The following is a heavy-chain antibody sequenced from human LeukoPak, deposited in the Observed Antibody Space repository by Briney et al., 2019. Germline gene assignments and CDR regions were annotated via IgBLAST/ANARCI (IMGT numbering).Heavy chain of an antibody. CDR3: ARDLFDDYSLDY. D-gene: IGHD3-16*01. CDR2: ISSSSSFI. Sequence: VGSLRLSCAASGFTFSSYSMNWVRQAPGKGLQWVSSISSSSSFIYYADSVKGRFTISRDNAKNSLYLQMNSLRAEDTAVYYCARDLFDDYSLDYWGQGTLVTVSS. V-gene: IGHV3-21*01. CDR1: GFTFSSYS. J-gene: IGHJ4*02.